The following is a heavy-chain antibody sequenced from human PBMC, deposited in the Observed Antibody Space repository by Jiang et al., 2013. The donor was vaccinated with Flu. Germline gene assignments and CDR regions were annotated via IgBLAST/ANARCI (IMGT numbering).Heavy chain of an antibody. Sequence: QTLSLTCAISGDSVSSNSAVWNWIRQSPSRGLEWLGGTYYRSKWYSDYSVYVTSRITIKADTSKNQFSLQLTSVSPEDTAVYYCGREDSSGYVDYWGQGTLVTVSS. CDR2: TYYRSKWYS. J-gene: IGHJ4*02. CDR1: GDSVSSNSAV. D-gene: IGHD3-22*01. V-gene: IGHV6-1*01. CDR3: GREDSSGYVDY.